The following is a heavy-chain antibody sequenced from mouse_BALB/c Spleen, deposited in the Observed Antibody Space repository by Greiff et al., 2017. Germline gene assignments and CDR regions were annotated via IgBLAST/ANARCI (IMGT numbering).Heavy chain of an antibody. J-gene: IGHJ2*01. CDR3: ARGRRLGAFDY. CDR2: ILPGSGST. CDR1: GYTFSSYW. V-gene: IGHV1-9*01. D-gene: IGHD4-1*01. Sequence: QVQLKESGAELMKPGASVKISCKATGYTFSSYWIEWVKQRPGHGLEWIGEILPGSGSTNYNEKFKGKATFTADTSSNTAYMQLSSLTSEDSAVYYCARGRRLGAFDYWGQGTTLTVSS.